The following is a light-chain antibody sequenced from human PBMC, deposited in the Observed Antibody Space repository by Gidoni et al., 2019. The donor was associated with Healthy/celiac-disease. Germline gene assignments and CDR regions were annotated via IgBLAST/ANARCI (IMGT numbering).Light chain of an antibody. CDR2: TLS. Sequence: IVMTQTRLSLSVTPGAPATMSCRASHSLLDRDKGKTYLDWYLKKPGQFPQILISTLSSRASGVPDRFSGSGSDTDFTLKISRVEADDVGVYYCMQRIQFPLTFGGGTKVEIK. CDR3: MQRIQFPLT. V-gene: IGKV2-40*01. CDR1: HSLLDRDKGKTY. J-gene: IGKJ4*01.